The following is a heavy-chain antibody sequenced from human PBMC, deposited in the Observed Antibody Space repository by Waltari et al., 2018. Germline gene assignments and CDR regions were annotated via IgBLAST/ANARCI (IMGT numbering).Heavy chain of an antibody. D-gene: IGHD2-2*01. J-gene: IGHJ3*01. CDR3: ARESEFCSSSACNDGFDV. Sequence: EGQLAESGGGLVQPGGSLSLPCAASGFTFSSPWMPWVRQAPGKGLVWVSRVNVDGSAATYAASVRGRFTISRDNAKNTLYLQMNSLKVEDTAVYYCARESEFCSSSACNDGFDVWGQGTMVIVSS. CDR1: GFTFSSPW. V-gene: IGHV3-74*01. CDR2: VNVDGSAA.